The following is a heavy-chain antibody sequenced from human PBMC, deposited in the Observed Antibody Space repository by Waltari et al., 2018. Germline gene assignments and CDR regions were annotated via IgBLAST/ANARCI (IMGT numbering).Heavy chain of an antibody. D-gene: IGHD1-26*01. Sequence: QVEESGGGVVQPGGSLGPSCVASGYPCNNYGMHWVRQAPGKGLEWLAVISSDGSGKYYADSVKGRFTMSRDNSKNTVYLQMNSLRPEDTAVYYCAKAGGIHNYPLDPWGQGTLVTVSS. V-gene: IGHV3-30*18. CDR1: GYPCNNYG. CDR3: AKAGGIHNYPLDP. J-gene: IGHJ5*02. CDR2: ISSDGSGK.